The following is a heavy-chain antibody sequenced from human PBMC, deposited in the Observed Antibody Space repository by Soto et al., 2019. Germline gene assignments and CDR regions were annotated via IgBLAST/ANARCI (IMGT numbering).Heavy chain of an antibody. J-gene: IGHJ6*02. CDR1: GYTFTGYY. CDR3: AREASAVNEYYFDYGMDV. D-gene: IGHD1-1*01. V-gene: IGHV1-2*02. Sequence: ASVKVSCKASGYTFTGYYMHWVRQAPGQGLEWMVWINPNSGGTNYAQKFQGRVTMTRDTSISTAYMELSRLRSDDTAVYYCAREASAVNEYYFDYGMDVWGQGTPVTVSS. CDR2: INPNSGGT.